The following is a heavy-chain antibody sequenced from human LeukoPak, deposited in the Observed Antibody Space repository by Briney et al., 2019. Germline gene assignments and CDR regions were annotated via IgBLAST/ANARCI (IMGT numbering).Heavy chain of an antibody. V-gene: IGHV3-11*01. CDR2: ISSSGSTI. D-gene: IGHD2-2*01. CDR3: ARDFHYCSSTSCLWQPYYYYGMDV. Sequence: PGGSLRLSCAASGFTFSDYYMSWIRQAPGKGLEWVSYISSSGSTIYYADSVKGRFTISRDNAKNSLYLQMNSLRAEDTAVYYCARDFHYCSSTSCLWQPYYYYGMDVWGQGTTVTVSS. J-gene: IGHJ6*02. CDR1: GFTFSDYY.